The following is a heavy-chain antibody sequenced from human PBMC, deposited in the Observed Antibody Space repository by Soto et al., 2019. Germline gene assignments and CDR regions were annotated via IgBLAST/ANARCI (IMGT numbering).Heavy chain of an antibody. CDR1: GFTVSSNY. J-gene: IGHJ6*03. CDR3: ASSSNYYYYMDV. D-gene: IGHD6-6*01. Sequence: GGSLRLSCAASGFTVSSNYMSWVRQAPGKGLEWVSVIYSGGSTYYADSVKGRFTISRDNSKNTLYLQMNSLRAEDTAVYYCASSSNYYYYMDVWGKGTTVTVPS. CDR2: IYSGGST. V-gene: IGHV3-66*01.